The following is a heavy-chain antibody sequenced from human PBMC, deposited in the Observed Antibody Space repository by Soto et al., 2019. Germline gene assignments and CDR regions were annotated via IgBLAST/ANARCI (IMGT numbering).Heavy chain of an antibody. CDR1: GFTFSSYG. D-gene: IGHD3-22*01. CDR3: ARDLHTHYYDSSGYLDH. J-gene: IGHJ4*02. V-gene: IGHV3-33*01. CDR2: IWYDGSNK. Sequence: GGSLRLSCAASGFTFSSYGMHWVRQAPGKGLEWVAVIWYDGSNKYYADSVKGRFTISRDNSKNTLYLQMNSLRAEDTAVYYCARDLHTHYYDSSGYLDHWGQGTLVTVSS.